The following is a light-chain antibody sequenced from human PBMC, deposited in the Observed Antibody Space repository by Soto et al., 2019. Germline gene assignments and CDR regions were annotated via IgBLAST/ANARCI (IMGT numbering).Light chain of an antibody. Sequence: DIQMTQSPSSVSASVGDRVTITCRASQGFSSWLAWYQQKPGKAPKLLIYAASNLQSGVPSRFSGSGSGTDFTLTISSLQPEDFATYYCQQANSFPFTFGPGTKVDIK. V-gene: IGKV1-12*01. J-gene: IGKJ3*01. CDR2: AAS. CDR3: QQANSFPFT. CDR1: QGFSSW.